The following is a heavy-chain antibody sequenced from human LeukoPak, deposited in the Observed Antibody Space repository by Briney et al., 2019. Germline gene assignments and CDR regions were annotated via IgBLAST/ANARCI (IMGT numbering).Heavy chain of an antibody. J-gene: IGHJ4*02. CDR1: RFIFSNYW. D-gene: IGHD3-3*01. CDR2: MNRDGSGK. V-gene: IGHV3-7*01. CDR3: ARDLDFWSGYADY. Sequence: GGSLRLSCAASRFIFSNYWMSWVRQAPGKGLEWVANMNRDGSGKNYVDSMKGRFTISRDNAKNLLYLQMNSLRVEDTAVYYCARDLDFWSGYADYWGQGTLVTVSS.